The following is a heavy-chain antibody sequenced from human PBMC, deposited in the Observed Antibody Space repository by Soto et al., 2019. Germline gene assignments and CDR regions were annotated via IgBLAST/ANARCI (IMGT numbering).Heavy chain of an antibody. Sequence: GEALKISCKGSGYSFSSYWLAWVRQMPGKGLEWMGSIYPGDSDTRYSPSFQGQVTISADKSIITAYLQWSSLKASDTAMYFCAKTNVVVLTATYFDHWGQGTPVTVSS. CDR2: IYPGDSDT. J-gene: IGHJ4*02. CDR1: GYSFSSYW. V-gene: IGHV5-51*01. CDR3: AKTNVVVLTATYFDH. D-gene: IGHD2-21*02.